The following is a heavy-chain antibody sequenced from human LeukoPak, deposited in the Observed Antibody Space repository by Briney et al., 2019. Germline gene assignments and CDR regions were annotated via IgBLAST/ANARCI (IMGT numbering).Heavy chain of an antibody. Sequence: SETLSLTCTVCGGSINSYYWGWIRQPPGKGLEWIGYIYYTGSTNCNPSLRSRVTISVDSSKNQFSLKVNSVTAADTAVYYCARGDYLGSGLGDWGQGTLVTVSS. CDR1: GGSINSYY. CDR2: IYYTGST. J-gene: IGHJ4*02. D-gene: IGHD3-10*01. V-gene: IGHV4-59*01. CDR3: ARGDYLGSGLGD.